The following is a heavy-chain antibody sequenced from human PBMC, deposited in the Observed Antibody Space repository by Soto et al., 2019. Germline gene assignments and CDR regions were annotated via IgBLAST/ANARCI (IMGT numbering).Heavy chain of an antibody. CDR1: GYSFNSYW. V-gene: IGHV5-51*01. J-gene: IGHJ6*02. D-gene: IGHD3-10*01. CDR2: IYPGDSDT. CDR3: AGGGVRGVITRTRDYYGMDV. Sequence: PGESLKISCKVSGYSFNSYWIAWVRQRPGKGLELMGIIYPGDSDTRYSPSFQGQVTISADKSISTAYLQWSSLKASDTAMYYCAGGGVRGVITRTRDYYGMDVWGQGTTVTVSS.